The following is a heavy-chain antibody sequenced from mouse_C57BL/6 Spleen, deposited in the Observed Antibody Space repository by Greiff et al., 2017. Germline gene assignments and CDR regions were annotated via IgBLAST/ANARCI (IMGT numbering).Heavy chain of an antibody. D-gene: IGHD1-1*01. CDR3: AKHGDYGSSYGYFDV. V-gene: IGHV2-9*01. Sequence: VHLVESGPGLVTPSQSLSITCTVSGFSLTSYGVDWVRQPPGKGLEWLGVIWGGGSTNYNSALMSRLSISKDNSKSQVFLKRNSLQTDDTAMYYGAKHGDYGSSYGYFDVWGTGTTVTVSS. CDR1: GFSLTSYG. CDR2: IWGGGST. J-gene: IGHJ1*03.